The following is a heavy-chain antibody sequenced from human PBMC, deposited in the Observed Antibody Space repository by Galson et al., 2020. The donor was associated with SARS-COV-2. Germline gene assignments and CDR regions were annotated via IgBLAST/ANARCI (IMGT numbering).Heavy chain of an antibody. D-gene: IGHD2-2*01. CDR2: FDPEDGET. CDR1: GYTLTELS. CDR3: ATMPAASYYYYYGMDV. Sequence: ASVKVSCKVSGYTLTELSMHWVRQAPGKGLDWMGGFDPEDGETIYAQKFQGRVTMTEDTSTDTAYMELSSLRSEDTAVDYCATMPAASYYYYYGMDVWGQGNTVTVSS. J-gene: IGHJ6*02. V-gene: IGHV1-24*01.